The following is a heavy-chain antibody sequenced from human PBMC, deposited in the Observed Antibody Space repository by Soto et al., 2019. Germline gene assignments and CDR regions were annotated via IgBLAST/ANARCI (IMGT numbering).Heavy chain of an antibody. CDR3: ARQILGSSTTFDP. J-gene: IGHJ5*02. Sequence: EVQLEESGGGLVQPGGSLRLSCAAPGFIFSNYYMSWVRQPPGKGLEWVANIKQDGSEKRYVDSVRGRFTISRDDAKNSLYLQMNSLRAEDTAVYYCARQILGSSTTFDPWGQGTLVIVSP. CDR1: GFIFSNYY. CDR2: IKQDGSEK. V-gene: IGHV3-7*01. D-gene: IGHD1-26*01.